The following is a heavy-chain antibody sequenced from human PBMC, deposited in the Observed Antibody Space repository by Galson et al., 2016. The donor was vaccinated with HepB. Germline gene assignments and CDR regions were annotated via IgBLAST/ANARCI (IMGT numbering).Heavy chain of an antibody. CDR1: GFISGHHS. CDR3: ARVREQQLLDAFDI. J-gene: IGHJ3*02. Sequence: SLRLCCAASGFISGHHSMNSVRQAPGKGMDWVPSISSGSRYIYSADSGKGRFTTSRDNVKKSLYLQMNSLRPEDTAVYYCARVREQQLLDAFDIWGQGTMVTVSS. V-gene: IGHV3-21*01. D-gene: IGHD6-13*01. CDR2: ISSGSRYI.